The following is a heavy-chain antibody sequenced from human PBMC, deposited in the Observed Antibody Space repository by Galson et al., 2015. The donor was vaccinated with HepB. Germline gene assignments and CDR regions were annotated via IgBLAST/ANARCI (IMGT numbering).Heavy chain of an antibody. CDR2: IWYDGSNK. CDR3: ARDRGRWNYRGTSNWFDP. J-gene: IGHJ5*02. D-gene: IGHD1-7*01. CDR1: GFTFSSYG. Sequence: SLRLSCAASGFTFSSYGMHWVRQAPGKGLEWVAVIWYDGSNKYYADSVKGRFTISRDNSKNTLYLQMNSLRAEDTAVYYCARDRGRWNYRGTSNWFDPWGQGTLVTVSS. V-gene: IGHV3-33*01.